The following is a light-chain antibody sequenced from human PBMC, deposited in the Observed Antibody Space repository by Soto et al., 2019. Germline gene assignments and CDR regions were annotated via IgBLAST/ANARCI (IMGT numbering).Light chain of an antibody. V-gene: IGKV4-1*01. CDR1: QSVLYSPNNKNY. CDR2: WAS. CDR3: QQFYVVPCT. J-gene: IGKJ2*02. Sequence: DIVMTQSPDSLAVSLGERATINCKSSQSVLYSPNNKNYLAWYQQKPGQPPKLLIYWASTRESGVPERFSGSGSGTDFTLTISSLQAEDVAVYYFQQFYVVPCTFGQGTKLEIK.